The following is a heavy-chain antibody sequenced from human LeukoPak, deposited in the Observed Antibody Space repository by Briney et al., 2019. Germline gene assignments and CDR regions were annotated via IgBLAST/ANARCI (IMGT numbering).Heavy chain of an antibody. D-gene: IGHD3-3*01. J-gene: IGHJ5*02. Sequence: GGSLRLSCAASGFTFSSYWMSWVRQAPGKGLEWVANIKKDGSEKYYVDSVKGRFTISRDNAKTSLYLQMNSLRAEDTAVYYCARKGVVNNWFDPWGQGTLVTVSS. V-gene: IGHV3-7*01. CDR2: IKKDGSEK. CDR3: ARKGVVNNWFDP. CDR1: GFTFSSYW.